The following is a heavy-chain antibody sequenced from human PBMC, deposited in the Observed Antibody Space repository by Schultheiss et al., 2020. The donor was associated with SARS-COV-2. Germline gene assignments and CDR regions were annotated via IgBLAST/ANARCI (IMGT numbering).Heavy chain of an antibody. CDR1: GGSISSSNW. CDR3: ARGHYDFWSGYYIDY. V-gene: IGHV4-4*02. CDR2: IYHSGST. J-gene: IGHJ4*02. Sequence: SETLSLTCAVSGGSISSSNWWSWVRQPPGKGLEWIGEIYHSGSTNYNPSLKSRVTISVDTSKNQFSLKLSSVTAADTAVYYCARGHYDFWSGYYIDYWGQGTLVTVSS. D-gene: IGHD3-3*01.